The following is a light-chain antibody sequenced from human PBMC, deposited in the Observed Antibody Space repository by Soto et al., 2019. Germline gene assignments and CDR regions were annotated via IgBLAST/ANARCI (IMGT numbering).Light chain of an antibody. Sequence: DIQMTQSPSSLSASVGDRVTITCRSSQSIRTSLNWYQQQPGKAPKVLIYDASSLESGVPSRFSGSGSGTEFTLTISSLQPDDFATYYCQQYNHYSGLTFGGGTKV. J-gene: IGKJ4*01. V-gene: IGKV1-5*01. CDR2: DAS. CDR1: QSIRTS. CDR3: QQYNHYSGLT.